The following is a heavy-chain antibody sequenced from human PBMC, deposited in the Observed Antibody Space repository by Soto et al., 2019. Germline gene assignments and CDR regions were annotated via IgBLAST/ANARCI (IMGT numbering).Heavy chain of an antibody. J-gene: IGHJ3*01. D-gene: IGHD2-21*01. V-gene: IGHV3-7*01. CDR1: GFTFSNYW. Sequence: EVQLVESGGDLVQPGGSLRLSCAASGFTFSNYWMCWVRQAPGKGLEWVANIQEDGREKNYVDSVKGRCTISRGNAKNPLYLQMNCLRADDTAVDFCASYRYCGDRSGHWSFDVWGQGTTVTVSS. CDR2: IQEDGREK. CDR3: ASYRYCGDRSGHWSFDV.